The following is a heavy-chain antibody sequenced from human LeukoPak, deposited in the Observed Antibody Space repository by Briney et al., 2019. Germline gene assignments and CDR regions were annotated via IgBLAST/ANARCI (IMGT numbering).Heavy chain of an antibody. CDR1: GFTFSNAW. J-gene: IGHJ4*02. CDR3: AKARWAPTYYDY. CDR2: ISGSGGST. Sequence: GGSLRLSCAASGFTFSNAWMSWVRQAPGKGLEWVSAISGSGGSTYYADSVKGRFTISRDNSKNTLYLQMNSLRAEDTAVHYCAKARWAPTYYDYWGQGTLVTVSS. V-gene: IGHV3-23*01. D-gene: IGHD4-23*01.